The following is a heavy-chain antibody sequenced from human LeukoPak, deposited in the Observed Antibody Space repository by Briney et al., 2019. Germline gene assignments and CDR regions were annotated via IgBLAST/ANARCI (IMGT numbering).Heavy chain of an antibody. V-gene: IGHV4-59*01. D-gene: IGHD6-6*01. J-gene: IGHJ4*02. CDR1: GGSISSYY. Sequence: SETLSLTCTVSGGSISSYYWSWIRQPPGKGLEWIGYIYYSGSTNYNPSLKSRVTISVDTSKNQFSLKLSSVTAADTAVYYCAGAREFSSSSGRAYYFDYWGQGTLVTVSS. CDR3: AGAREFSSSSGRAYYFDY. CDR2: IYYSGST.